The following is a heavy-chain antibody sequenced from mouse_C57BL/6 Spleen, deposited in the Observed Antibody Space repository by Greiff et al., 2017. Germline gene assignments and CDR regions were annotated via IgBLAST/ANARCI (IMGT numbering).Heavy chain of an antibody. CDR1: GFTFSSYA. V-gene: IGHV5-9-1*02. CDR3: TRAIYYYGSSTNYAMDY. D-gene: IGHD1-1*01. CDR2: ISSGGDYI. Sequence: EVKLVESGEGLVKPGESLKLSCAASGFTFSSYAMSWVRQTPEKRLEWVAYISSGGDYIYYADTVKGRFTISRDNARNTLYLQMSSLKSEDTAMYYCTRAIYYYGSSTNYAMDYWGQGTSVTVSS. J-gene: IGHJ4*01.